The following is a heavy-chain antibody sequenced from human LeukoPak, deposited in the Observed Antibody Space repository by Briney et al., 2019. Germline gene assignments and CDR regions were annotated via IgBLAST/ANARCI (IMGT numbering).Heavy chain of an antibody. V-gene: IGHV3-48*02. CDR2: ISSSSSTI. CDR1: GFTFSSYS. J-gene: IGHJ4*02. D-gene: IGHD3-22*01. CDR3: AIGMSGYYDY. Sequence: SGGSLRLSCAASGFTFSSYSMTWVRQAPGKGLEWVSYISSSSSTIYYADSVKGRFTISRDNAKNSLYLQMNSLRDEDTAVYYCAIGMSGYYDYWGQGTLVTVSS.